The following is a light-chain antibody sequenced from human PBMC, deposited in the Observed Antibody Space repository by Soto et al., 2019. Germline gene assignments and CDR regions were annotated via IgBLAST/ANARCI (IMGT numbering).Light chain of an antibody. CDR2: EVS. CDR1: SSDVGGYNY. CDR3: SSDAGRNLV. Sequence: QSALTQPHSASGSPGQSVTLSCTGTSSDVGGYNYVSWYQQHPGKAPQDMIYEVSKRPSGVPDRFSGSKSGNKASLTVSGLQAEDEADYYCSSDAGRNLVFGGGTKLTVL. J-gene: IGLJ2*01. V-gene: IGLV2-8*01.